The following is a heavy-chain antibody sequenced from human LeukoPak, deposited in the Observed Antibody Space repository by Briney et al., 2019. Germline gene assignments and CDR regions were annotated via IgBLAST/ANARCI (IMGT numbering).Heavy chain of an antibody. V-gene: IGHV4-61*02. Sequence: PSQTLSLTCTVSGGSISSGSYYWSWLRQPAGKGLEWIGRIYTSGSTNYNPSLKSRVTISVDTSKNQFSLKLSSVTAADTAVYYCARAVRDGYDYYFDYWGQGTLVTVSS. CDR1: GGSISSGSYY. J-gene: IGHJ4*02. D-gene: IGHD5-24*01. CDR3: ARAVRDGYDYYFDY. CDR2: IYTSGST.